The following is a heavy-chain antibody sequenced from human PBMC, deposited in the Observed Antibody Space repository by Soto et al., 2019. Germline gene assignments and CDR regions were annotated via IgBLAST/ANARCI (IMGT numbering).Heavy chain of an antibody. CDR2: ISGGGGTT. Sequence: EVQLLESGGGLVQPGGSLRLSCAASGFTFSSYAMSWVRQAPGKGLEWVSGISGGGGTTYYADSVKGRFTISRDNSKNTLYLRMNSLRAEDTAVYYCARPXSYYSSCSGDCYLPENWGQGTLVTVSS. CDR3: ARPXSYYSSCSGDCYLPEN. J-gene: IGHJ4*02. CDR1: GFTFSSYA. V-gene: IGHV3-23*01. D-gene: IGHD2-21*02.